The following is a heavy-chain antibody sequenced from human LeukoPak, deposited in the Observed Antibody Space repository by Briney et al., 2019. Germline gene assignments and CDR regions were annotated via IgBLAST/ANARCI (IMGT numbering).Heavy chain of an antibody. CDR2: ISYDESNK. J-gene: IGHJ4*02. CDR3: ARGESIVATTDY. D-gene: IGHD5-12*01. Sequence: SGGSLRLSCAASGFTFSTYGMHWVRQAPGKGLEWVALISYDESNKYYADSVKGRFTISRDNSKNMLYLQMNSLRAEDTAVYYCARGESIVATTDYWGQGTLVTVSS. CDR1: GFTFSTYG. V-gene: IGHV3-30*03.